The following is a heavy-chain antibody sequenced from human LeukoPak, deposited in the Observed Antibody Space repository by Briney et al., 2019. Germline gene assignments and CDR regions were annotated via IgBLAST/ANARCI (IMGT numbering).Heavy chain of an antibody. D-gene: IGHD7-27*01. J-gene: IGHJ3*02. CDR3: AKGNWGNAFDI. Sequence: GGSLRLSCAASGFTFDDYTIHWVRQPPGRGLEWVSGITGNSGSTDYADSVRGRFTISRDNAKNSLYLQMNTLREDDTALYYCAKGNWGNAFDIWGQGTMVTVSS. V-gene: IGHV3-9*01. CDR2: ITGNSGST. CDR1: GFTFDDYT.